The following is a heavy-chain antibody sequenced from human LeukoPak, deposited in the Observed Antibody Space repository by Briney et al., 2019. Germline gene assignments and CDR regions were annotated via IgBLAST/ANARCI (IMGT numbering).Heavy chain of an antibody. J-gene: IGHJ5*02. V-gene: IGHV4-59*08. CDR3: ARHVDLNWFDP. Sequence: SETLSLTCTVSGGSISSYYWSWIRQPPGKGLEWIGYIYYSGSTNYNPSLKSRVTISVDTSKNQFSLKLSSVTAADTAVYYCARHVDLNWFDPWGQGTPVTVSS. CDR2: IYYSGST. CDR1: GGSISSYY. D-gene: IGHD5-12*01.